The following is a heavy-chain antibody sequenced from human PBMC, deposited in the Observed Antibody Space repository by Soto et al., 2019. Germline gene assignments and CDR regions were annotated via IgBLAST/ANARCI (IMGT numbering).Heavy chain of an antibody. CDR2: VYFTGST. J-gene: IGHJ5*02. CDR1: GGAVSIGTYY. Sequence: SETLCVTCTLSGGAVSIGTYYWSWIRQPPGKGLEWIGHVYFTGSTNYNPSLKSRVTMSLDTSRNQFSLKLSSVTAADTAVYYCTRGPPRVQWFDPWGLGTLVTVSS. V-gene: IGHV4-61*01. CDR3: TRGPPRVQWFDP.